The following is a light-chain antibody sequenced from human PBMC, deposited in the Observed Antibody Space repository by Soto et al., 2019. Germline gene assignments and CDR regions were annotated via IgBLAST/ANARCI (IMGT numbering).Light chain of an antibody. J-gene: IGLJ1*01. CDR1: SSDVGGYNY. Sequence: QSVLTQPASVSGSPGQSITISCTGTSSDVGGYNYVSWYQQHPGKAPKLMIYDVSNRPSGVSNRFSGSKSGNTASLTIFGLQAEDEADYYCSSYTSSSILYVFGTGTKVTVL. CDR2: DVS. CDR3: SSYTSSSILYV. V-gene: IGLV2-14*01.